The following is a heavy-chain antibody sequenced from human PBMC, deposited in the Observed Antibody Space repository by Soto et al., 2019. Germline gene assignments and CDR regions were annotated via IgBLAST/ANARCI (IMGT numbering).Heavy chain of an antibody. CDR2: IWYDGSNK. CDR3: ARGEYSGSYYNWFDP. Sequence: GGSLRLSCAASGFTFSSYGMHWVRQAPGKGLEWVAVIWYDGSNKYYADSVKGRFTISRDNSKNTLYLQMNSLRAEDTAVYYCARGEYSGSYYNWFDPWGQGTLVTVSS. D-gene: IGHD1-26*01. V-gene: IGHV3-33*08. J-gene: IGHJ5*02. CDR1: GFTFSSYG.